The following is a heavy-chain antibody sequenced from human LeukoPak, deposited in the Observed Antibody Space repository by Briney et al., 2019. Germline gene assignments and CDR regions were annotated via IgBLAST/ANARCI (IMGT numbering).Heavy chain of an antibody. CDR1: GYSISSGYY. CDR2: IYHSGST. D-gene: IGHD3-22*01. CDR3: RGYREITMIVVGGYYFDY. J-gene: IGHJ4*02. Sequence: SETLSLTCAVSGYSISSGYYWGWIRQPPGKGLEWIGSIYHSGSTYYNPSLKSRVTISVDTSKNQFSLKLSSVTAADTAVYYCRGYREITMIVVGGYYFDYWGQGTLVTVSS. V-gene: IGHV4-38-2*01.